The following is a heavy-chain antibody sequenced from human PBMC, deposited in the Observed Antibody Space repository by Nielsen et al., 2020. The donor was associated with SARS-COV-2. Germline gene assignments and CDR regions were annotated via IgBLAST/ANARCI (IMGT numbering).Heavy chain of an antibody. J-gene: IGHJ4*02. CDR3: AKSQGSGSYDVFAPVDY. V-gene: IGHV3-9*01. D-gene: IGHD3-10*01. CDR2: ISWNSGSI. CDR1: GFTFDDYA. Sequence: GGSLRLSCAASGFTFDDYAMHWVRQAPGKGLEWVSGISWNSGSIGYADSVKGRFTTSRDNAKNSLYLQMNSLRAEDTALYYCAKSQGSGSYDVFAPVDYWGQGTLVTVSS.